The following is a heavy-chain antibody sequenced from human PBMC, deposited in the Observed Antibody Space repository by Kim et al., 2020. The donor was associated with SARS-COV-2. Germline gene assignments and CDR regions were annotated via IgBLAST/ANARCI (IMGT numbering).Heavy chain of an antibody. D-gene: IGHD6-19*01. CDR2: INPNSGGT. V-gene: IGHV1-2*02. J-gene: IGHJ4*02. Sequence: ASVKVSCKASGYTFTGYYMHWVRQAPGQGLEWMGWINPNSGGTNYAQKFQGRVTMTRDTSISTAYMELSRLRSDDTAVYYCARDGGGIAVAPDYWGQGTLVTVSS. CDR3: ARDGGGIAVAPDY. CDR1: GYTFTGYY.